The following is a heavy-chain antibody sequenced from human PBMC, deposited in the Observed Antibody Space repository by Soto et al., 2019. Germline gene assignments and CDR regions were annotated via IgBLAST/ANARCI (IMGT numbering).Heavy chain of an antibody. D-gene: IGHD2-15*01. CDR3: ARGYCSVASCPLDF. CDR2: INTYNGDT. Sequence: HVPLVQSGDEVMKPGASVKVSCKASGYIFSSFGISWVRQVPGQGLEWMGWINTYNGDTNYAQKFQGRVTMTTDAPTSQAYMELGSLISDDRAVYYCARGYCSVASCPLDFWGQGTLVTVSS. CDR1: GYIFSSFG. J-gene: IGHJ4*02. V-gene: IGHV1-18*01.